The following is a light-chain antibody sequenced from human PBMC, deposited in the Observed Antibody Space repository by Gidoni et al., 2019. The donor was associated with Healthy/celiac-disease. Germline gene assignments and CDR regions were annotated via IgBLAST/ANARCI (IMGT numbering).Light chain of an antibody. Sequence: SVLTQRPSASWTPGQGVTISCSGSSSNIASNTVNWYQQLPGTAPKLLIYSNNQRPSGVPDRFSGSKSGTSASLAISGLQSEDEADYYCAACDDSLNGPVFGGGTKLTVL. V-gene: IGLV1-44*01. J-gene: IGLJ3*02. CDR1: SSNIASNT. CDR2: SNN. CDR3: AACDDSLNGPV.